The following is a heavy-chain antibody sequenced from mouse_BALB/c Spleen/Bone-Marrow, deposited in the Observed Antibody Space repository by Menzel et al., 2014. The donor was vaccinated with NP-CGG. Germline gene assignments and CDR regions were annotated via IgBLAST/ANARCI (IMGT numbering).Heavy chain of an antibody. J-gene: IGHJ1*01. CDR3: AREIINDYHWYFDV. Sequence: EVKLMESGGGLVQPGGSLRLSCATSGFTFXDYYMSWVRQPPGKALEWLGFIRNKANGYTTEYSASVKGRFTISRDSSQSILYLQMNTLRAEDSATYYCAREIINDYHWYFDVWGAGTTVTVSS. D-gene: IGHD2-4*01. V-gene: IGHV7-3*02. CDR2: IRNKANGYTT. CDR1: GFTFXDYY.